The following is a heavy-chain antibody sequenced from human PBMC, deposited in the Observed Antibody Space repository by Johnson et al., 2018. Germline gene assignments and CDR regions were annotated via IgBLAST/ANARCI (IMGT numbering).Heavy chain of an antibody. Sequence: EVQLVESGGGLVQPGGSLRLTCVASGFSLSDYWMHWVRQAPGKGLVWVSRSDKVGGQTTYADSVKGRFSLSRDNSKNTLFLQMNSLRVEDTAVYYCAKDLPARQLVGYMDVWGKGTTVTVSS. CDR2: SDKVGGQT. J-gene: IGHJ6*03. V-gene: IGHV3-74*01. CDR3: AKDLPARQLVGYMDV. CDR1: GFSLSDYW. D-gene: IGHD6-6*01.